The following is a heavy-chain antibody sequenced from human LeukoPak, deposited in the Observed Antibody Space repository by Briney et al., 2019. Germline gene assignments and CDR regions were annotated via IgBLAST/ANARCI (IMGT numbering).Heavy chain of an antibody. CDR3: ARVFVVRGLNNWFDP. CDR2: ISASGGVT. J-gene: IGHJ5*02. Sequence: GSLRLSCAASGFTFSSYAMNWVRQAPGKGLEWVSIISASGGVTYYADFVKGRFTISRDNSKNTLYLQMNSLRAEDTAVYYCARVFVVRGLNNWFDPWGQGTLVTVSS. D-gene: IGHD3-10*01. V-gene: IGHV3-23*01. CDR1: GFTFSSYA.